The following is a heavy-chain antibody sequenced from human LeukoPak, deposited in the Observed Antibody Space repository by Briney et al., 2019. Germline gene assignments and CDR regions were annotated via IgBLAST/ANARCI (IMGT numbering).Heavy chain of an antibody. CDR3: ARALVGATINANYYYYYMDV. D-gene: IGHD1-26*01. CDR2: INWSGGST. Sequence: GGSLRLSCAASGFTFSSFAMTWVRQAPGKGLEWVSGINWSGGSTGYADPLRGRFTISRDNAKNSLYLQMDSLRAEDTALYYCARALVGATINANYYYYYMDVWGKGTTVTVSS. V-gene: IGHV3-20*04. J-gene: IGHJ6*03. CDR1: GFTFSSFA.